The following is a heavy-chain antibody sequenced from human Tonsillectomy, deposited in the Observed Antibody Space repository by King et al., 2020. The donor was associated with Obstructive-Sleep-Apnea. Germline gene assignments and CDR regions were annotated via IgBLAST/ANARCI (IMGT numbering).Heavy chain of an antibody. V-gene: IGHV4-34*01. CDR2: INHSGST. Sequence: VQLQQWGAGLLKPSETLSLTCAVYGGSFSGYYWSWIRQPPGKGLEWIGEINHSGSTNYNPSLKSRVTISVDTSKNQFSLKLSSVTAADTAVYYCARASEGCSGGSCYPPHFDYWGQGTLVTVSS. CDR1: GGSFSGYY. J-gene: IGHJ4*02. CDR3: ARASEGCSGGSCYPPHFDY. D-gene: IGHD2-15*01.